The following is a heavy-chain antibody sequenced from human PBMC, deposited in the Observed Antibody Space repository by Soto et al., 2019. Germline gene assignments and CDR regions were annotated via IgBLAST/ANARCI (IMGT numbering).Heavy chain of an antibody. Sequence: PSETLSHTCAVSGGPIRSSSYYWGWIRQPTCTGLERIGSVYYTGSTYDNPSLKSRITLSVDRSKSQFSLKLTSVTAADMAVYYCAREGSHSAYNFAIGIQLWSFDRWGQGLPVTVSS. CDR2: VYYTGST. J-gene: IGHJ5*02. CDR1: GGPIRSSSYY. CDR3: AREGSHSAYNFAIGIQLWSFDR. V-gene: IGHV4-39*07. D-gene: IGHD1-1*01.